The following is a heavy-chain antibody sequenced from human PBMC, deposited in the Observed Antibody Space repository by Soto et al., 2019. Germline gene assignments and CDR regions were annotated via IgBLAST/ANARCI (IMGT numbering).Heavy chain of an antibody. J-gene: IGHJ3*02. Sequence: QAQLVQSGAEVKKSGASVRVSCKASGYTLTNYGVTWVRQAPGQGLEWLGRVTPYKADTNSAQNLQGRVTMATDTSTNTAYLELRSLRSDDTAVYFCATDGPSNSGNLYDFDIWGQGTMVTVSA. CDR1: GYTLTNYG. CDR2: VTPYKADT. D-gene: IGHD5-12*01. CDR3: ATDGPSNSGNLYDFDI. V-gene: IGHV1-18*04.